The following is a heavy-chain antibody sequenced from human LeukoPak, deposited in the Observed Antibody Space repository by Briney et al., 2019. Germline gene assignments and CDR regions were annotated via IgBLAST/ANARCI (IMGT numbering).Heavy chain of an antibody. Sequence: PGGSLRLSCAASGFTVSSNCMSWVRQAPGKGLEWVSVIYSGGSTYYADSVKGRFTISRDNSKNTLYLQMNSLRAEDTAVYYCARMLSYYDSSGYQGDNWFDPWGQGTLVTVSS. CDR1: GFTVSSNC. J-gene: IGHJ5*02. D-gene: IGHD3-22*01. V-gene: IGHV3-53*01. CDR2: IYSGGST. CDR3: ARMLSYYDSSGYQGDNWFDP.